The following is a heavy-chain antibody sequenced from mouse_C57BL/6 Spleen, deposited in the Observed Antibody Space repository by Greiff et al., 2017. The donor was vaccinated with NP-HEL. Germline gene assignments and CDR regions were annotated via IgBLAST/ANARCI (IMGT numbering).Heavy chain of an antibody. CDR1: GFTFSSYA. V-gene: IGHV5-4*01. CDR2: ISDGGSYT. J-gene: IGHJ1*03. D-gene: IGHD2-10*02. CDR3: ARDRGYGSRYFDV. Sequence: EVKLMESGGGLVKPGGSLKLSCAASGFTFSSYAMSWVRQTPEKRLEWVATISDGGSYTYYPDNVKGRFTISRDNAKNNLYLQMSHLKSEDTAMYYCARDRGYGSRYFDVWGTGTTVTVSS.